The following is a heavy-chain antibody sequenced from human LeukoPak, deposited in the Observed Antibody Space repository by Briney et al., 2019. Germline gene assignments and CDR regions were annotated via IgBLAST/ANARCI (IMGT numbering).Heavy chain of an antibody. CDR2: INGDGSTT. J-gene: IGHJ4*02. V-gene: IGHV3-74*03. D-gene: IGHD3-10*01. CDR3: ARDYAGSPDY. Sequence: GGSLRLSRTASGFTFSTYWINWVRQSPGKGLVWVALINGDGSTTTHADSVKGRFTISRDNAKNTAYLQMDSLRGEDTAVYFCARDYAGSPDYWGQGTLVTVSA. CDR1: GFTFSTYW.